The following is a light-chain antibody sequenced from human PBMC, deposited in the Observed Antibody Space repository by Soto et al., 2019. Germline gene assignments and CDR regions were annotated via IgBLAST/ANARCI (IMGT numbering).Light chain of an antibody. V-gene: IGKV3-15*01. Sequence: EIVMTQSPATVSVSPGERATLSCRASESANSNLAWYQQRPGQAPRLLIYGASIRATGIPAMFSGSGSGREFTLPSICLQADYFAVYYCQQFQKWPLTFGGGTKGELK. CDR3: QQFQKWPLT. CDR2: GAS. CDR1: ESANSN. J-gene: IGKJ4*01.